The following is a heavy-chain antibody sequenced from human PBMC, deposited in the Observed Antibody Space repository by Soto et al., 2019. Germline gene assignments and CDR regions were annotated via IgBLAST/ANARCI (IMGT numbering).Heavy chain of an antibody. CDR3: ARLTGAFDD. J-gene: IGHJ4*02. Sequence: EVHLVESGGGLVQPGVSLRLSCATSGLTVSSNHMSWVRQAPGKGLEWVSIIYTGGSAYYADSVKGRFTISRDSSKNTLYLQMNSLRVEDTAVYYCARLTGAFDDWGQGALVTVSS. D-gene: IGHD3-9*01. V-gene: IGHV3-66*01. CDR1: GLTVSSNH. CDR2: IYTGGSA.